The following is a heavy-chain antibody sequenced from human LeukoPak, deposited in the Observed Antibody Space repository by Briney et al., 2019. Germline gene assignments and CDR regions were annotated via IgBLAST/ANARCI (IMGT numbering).Heavy chain of an antibody. CDR1: GFTLSSYG. Sequence: PGRSLRLSCAASGFTLSSYGIHWVRQAPGKGLEWVAAIAYDGSNKYYADSVKGRFTISRDNSKKTLYLQMNSLRAEDTAVYYCARDQGVVVHGKYHYYGMDVWGQGTTVTVSS. J-gene: IGHJ6*02. CDR2: IAYDGSNK. CDR3: ARDQGVVVHGKYHYYGMDV. D-gene: IGHD3-22*01. V-gene: IGHV3-30*03.